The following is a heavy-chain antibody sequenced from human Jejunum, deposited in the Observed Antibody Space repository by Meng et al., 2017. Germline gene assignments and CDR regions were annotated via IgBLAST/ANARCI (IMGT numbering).Heavy chain of an antibody. J-gene: IGHJ3*02. V-gene: IGHV4-59*01. D-gene: IGHD6-13*01. CDR3: ARSRSAGTALDAFDI. Sequence: SETLSLTCTVSGGSINSYYWSWIRQPPGKRPEWIAYIHYSGSTDYSPSLKSRVTISVDTSKNQFSLKLNSVTAADTAVYYCARSRSAGTALDAFDIWGQGTMVTVSS. CDR2: IHYSGST. CDR1: GGSINSYY.